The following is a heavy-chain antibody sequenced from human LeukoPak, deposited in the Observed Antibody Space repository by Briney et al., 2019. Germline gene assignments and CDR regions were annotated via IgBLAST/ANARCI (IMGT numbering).Heavy chain of an antibody. CDR1: GYTFTGYY. CDR2: INPNSGGT. V-gene: IGHV1-2*04. Sequence: ASVKVSCKASGYTFTGYYMHWVRQAPGQGLEWMGWINPNSGGTNYAQKFQGWVTMTRDTSISTAYMELSRLRSDDTAVYYCARSADYDILTGYRGYFDYWGQGTLVTVSS. J-gene: IGHJ4*02. D-gene: IGHD3-9*01. CDR3: ARSADYDILTGYRGYFDY.